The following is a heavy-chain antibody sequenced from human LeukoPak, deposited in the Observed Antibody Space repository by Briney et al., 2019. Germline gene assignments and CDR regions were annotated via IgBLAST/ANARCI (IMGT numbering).Heavy chain of an antibody. CDR2: IYYSGST. V-gene: IGHV4-61*08. CDR3: ARAFDY. Sequence: SETLSLTCAVSGGSISSGGFSWSWIRQPPGKGLEWIGYIYYSGSTNYNPSLKSRVTISVDTSKNQFSLKLSSVTAADTAVYYCARAFDYWGQGTLVTVSS. CDR1: GGSISSGGFS. J-gene: IGHJ4*02.